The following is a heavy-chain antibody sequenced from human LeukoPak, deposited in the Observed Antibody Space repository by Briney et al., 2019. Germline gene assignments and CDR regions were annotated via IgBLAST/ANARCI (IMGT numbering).Heavy chain of an antibody. D-gene: IGHD6-13*01. Sequence: FSVKLSCKAAVGTFTSYAIGWVRRAPGQRLEGMGGIIPIFGTANYAQKFQGRVTITTDESTSTAYMELSSLRSEDTAVYSCARDSRSSWYRGYYYYYYMDVWGKGTTVTVSS. CDR2: IIPIFGTA. J-gene: IGHJ6*03. CDR3: ARDSRSSWYRGYYYYYYMDV. V-gene: IGHV1-69*05. CDR1: VGTFTSYA.